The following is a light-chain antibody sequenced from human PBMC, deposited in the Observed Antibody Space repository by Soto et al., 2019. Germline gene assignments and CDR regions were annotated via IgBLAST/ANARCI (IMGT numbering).Light chain of an antibody. V-gene: IGLV1-47*01. CDR2: RAS. CDR3: AAWDDTLNGLV. J-gene: IGLJ2*01. Sequence: QAVVTQPPSASGTPGQRVTISCSGSSSNIGSNYVYWYQQVPGTAPRLLMYRASQRPSGVPDRFSGSKSGTSASLAISGLRSEDEADYYCAAWDDTLNGLVFGGGTKVTVL. CDR1: SSNIGSNY.